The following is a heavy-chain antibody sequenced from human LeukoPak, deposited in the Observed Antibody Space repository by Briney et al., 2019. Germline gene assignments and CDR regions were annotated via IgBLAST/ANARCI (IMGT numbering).Heavy chain of an antibody. J-gene: IGHJ4*02. V-gene: IGHV3-43*02. CDR3: AKDMFGVDTPMIKD. CDR2: ISGDGGST. CDR1: GFIFDDYA. D-gene: IGHD5-18*01. Sequence: PGGSLRLSCAASGFIFDDYAMHWVRQAPGKGLEWVSLISGDGGSTYYADSVKGRFTISRDNSKNSLYLQMNSLRTEDTALYYCAKDMFGVDTPMIKDWGQGTLVTVSS.